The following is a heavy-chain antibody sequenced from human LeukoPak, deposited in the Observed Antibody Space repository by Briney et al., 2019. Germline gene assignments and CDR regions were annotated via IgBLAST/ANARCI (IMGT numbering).Heavy chain of an antibody. CDR2: INHSGST. J-gene: IGHJ4*02. Sequence: SETLSLTCTVSGGSISSYYWSWIRQPPGKGLEWIGEINHSGSTNYNPSLKSRVTISVDTSKNQFSLKLSSVTAADTAVYYCARHPTNWGQGTLVTVSS. CDR1: GGSISSYY. CDR3: ARHPTN. V-gene: IGHV4-34*01.